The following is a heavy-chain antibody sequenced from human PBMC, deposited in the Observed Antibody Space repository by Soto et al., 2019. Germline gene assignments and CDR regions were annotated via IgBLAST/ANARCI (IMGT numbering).Heavy chain of an antibody. V-gene: IGHV3-23*01. CDR3: AKDRFSVAVADYNWFDP. CDR2: ISGSGGST. Sequence: HPGGSLRLSCAASGFTFSSYAMSWVRQAPGKWLEWVSAISGSGGSTYYADSVKGRFTISRDNSKNTLYLQMNSLRAEDTAVYYCAKDRFSVAVADYNWFDPWGQGXLVTVSS. J-gene: IGHJ5*02. D-gene: IGHD6-19*01. CDR1: GFTFSSYA.